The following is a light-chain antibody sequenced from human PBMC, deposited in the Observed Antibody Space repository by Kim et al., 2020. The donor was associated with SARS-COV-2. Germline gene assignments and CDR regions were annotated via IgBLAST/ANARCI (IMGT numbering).Light chain of an antibody. CDR2: AVS. CDR3: SSYAGSNTLV. CDR1: RSDVGGYNF. V-gene: IGLV2-8*01. J-gene: IGLJ2*01. Sequence: GQSVASSCTGTRSDVGGYNFVSCYQRHPGKAPKLIIYAVSKRPSGVPDRVSGSMSGDTASLTVSGLRAEDESDYYCSSYAGSNTLVFGGGTQLTVL.